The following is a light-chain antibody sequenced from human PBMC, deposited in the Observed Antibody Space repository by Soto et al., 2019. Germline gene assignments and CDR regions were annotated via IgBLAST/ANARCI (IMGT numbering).Light chain of an antibody. CDR1: QSISSW. J-gene: IGKJ1*01. CDR2: KAS. Sequence: DIQMTQSPSTLSASVGDRVTITCRASQSISSWLAWYQQKPGKAPKLLMYKASSLESGVPSRFSGSGSGTEFTLTISSLQPDDFATYYCQHYNSSPRTFGQGTKVDIK. CDR3: QHYNSSPRT. V-gene: IGKV1-5*03.